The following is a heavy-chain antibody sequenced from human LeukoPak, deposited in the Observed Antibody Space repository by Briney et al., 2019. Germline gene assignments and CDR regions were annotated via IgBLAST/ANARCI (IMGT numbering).Heavy chain of an antibody. CDR3: ARVRNWQQLAPVDY. CDR2: ISGYNGNT. CDR1: GYSFSSYG. J-gene: IGHJ4*02. D-gene: IGHD6-13*01. V-gene: IGHV1-18*01. Sequence: ASVKVSCKASGYSFSSYGINWVRQAPGQGLEWMGWISGYNGNTDYAQKFQGRVTMTTDTSTSTAYMELGGLRSDDTAVYYCARVRNWQQLAPVDYWGQGTLVTVSS.